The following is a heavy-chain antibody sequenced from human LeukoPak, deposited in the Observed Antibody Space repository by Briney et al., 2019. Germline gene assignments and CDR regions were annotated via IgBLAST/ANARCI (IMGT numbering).Heavy chain of an antibody. CDR3: ANPSDYYDSSGYSY. V-gene: IGHV3-23*01. J-gene: IGHJ4*02. CDR2: ISGSGGST. CDR1: GFTFSIYA. D-gene: IGHD3-22*01. Sequence: GGSLRLSCATSGFTFSIYAMSWVRQAPGKGLEWVSAISGSGGSTYYADSVKGRFTISRDNSKNTLYLQMNSLRAEDTAVYYCANPSDYYDSSGYSYWGQGTLVTVSS.